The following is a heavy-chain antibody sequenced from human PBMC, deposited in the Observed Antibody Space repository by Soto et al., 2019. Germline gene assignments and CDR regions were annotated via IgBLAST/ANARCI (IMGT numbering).Heavy chain of an antibody. Sequence: ASVKVSCKASGYTFTSYGISWVRQAPGQGLEWMGWISAYNGNTNYAQKLQGRVTMTTDTSTSTAYMELRSLRSDDTAVYYCARDSRYSYGSGGWYFDYWGQGTLVTVSS. D-gene: IGHD5-18*01. V-gene: IGHV1-18*04. CDR3: ARDSRYSYGSGGWYFDY. J-gene: IGHJ4*02. CDR1: GYTFTSYG. CDR2: ISAYNGNT.